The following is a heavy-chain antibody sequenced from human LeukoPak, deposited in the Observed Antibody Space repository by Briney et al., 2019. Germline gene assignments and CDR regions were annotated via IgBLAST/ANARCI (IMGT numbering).Heavy chain of an antibody. CDR1: GFTFSDYY. Sequence: PGGSLRLSCAASGFTFSDYYMSWIRQAPGKGLEWVSYISSSGSTIYYADSVKGRFTISRDNAKNSLYLQMNSLRAEDTAAYYCARVPYGGNSYYYYYMDVWGKGTTVTVSS. D-gene: IGHD4-23*01. CDR3: ARVPYGGNSYYYYYMDV. V-gene: IGHV3-11*04. CDR2: ISSSGSTI. J-gene: IGHJ6*03.